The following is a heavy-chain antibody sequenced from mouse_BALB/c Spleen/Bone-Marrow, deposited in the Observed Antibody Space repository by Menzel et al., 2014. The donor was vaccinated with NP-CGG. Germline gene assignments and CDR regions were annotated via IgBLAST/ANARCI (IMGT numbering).Heavy chain of an antibody. CDR3: AKDYGSRNFDY. D-gene: IGHD1-1*01. Sequence: VQLKDSGPELIKPGASVKMSCEASGYTFTTYVIHWVKQKPGQGLEWIGYINPYNDGTKYNEKFKGKATLTSDKSSSTAYMELSSLTSEDSAVYYCAKDYGSRNFDYWGQGTTLTVSS. J-gene: IGHJ2*01. V-gene: IGHV1-14*01. CDR1: GYTFTTYV. CDR2: INPYNDGT.